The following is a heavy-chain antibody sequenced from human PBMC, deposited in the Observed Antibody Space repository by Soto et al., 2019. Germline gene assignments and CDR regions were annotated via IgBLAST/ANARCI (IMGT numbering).Heavy chain of an antibody. CDR1: GFTFSGSA. Sequence: EVQLVESGGGLVQPGGSLKLSCAASGFTFSGSAMHWVRQASGKGLEWVGRIRSKANSYATAYAASVKGRFTISRDDSKNTAYLQMNSLKTEDTAVYYCTRPDSGDDPPNYYYYGMDVWGQGTTVTVSS. CDR3: TRPDSGDDPPNYYYYGMDV. V-gene: IGHV3-73*02. CDR2: IRSKANSYAT. J-gene: IGHJ6*02. D-gene: IGHD5-12*01.